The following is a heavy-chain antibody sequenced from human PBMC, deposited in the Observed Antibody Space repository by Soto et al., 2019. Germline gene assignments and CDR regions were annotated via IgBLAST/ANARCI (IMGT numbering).Heavy chain of an antibody. CDR1: NGSIGTYY. J-gene: IGHJ5*02. CDR2: VYYSGST. CDR3: VRDYLLTGFDT. Sequence: LSLTCTVSNGSIGTYYWTWVRQPPGKGLEWIGYVYYSGSTNYNPSLKSRVGMSIDTSKNQFSLELKSVTAADTATYFCVRDYLLTGFDTWGQGTLVTVSS. D-gene: IGHD3-9*01. V-gene: IGHV4-59*01.